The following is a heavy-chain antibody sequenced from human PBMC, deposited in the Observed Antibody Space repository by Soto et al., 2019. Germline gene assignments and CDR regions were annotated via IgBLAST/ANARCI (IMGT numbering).Heavy chain of an antibody. CDR2: ISYDGSNK. CDR1: GFTYSSYA. D-gene: IGHD6-19*01. CDR3: ARDENPHRGIAVAADIDN. Sequence: GGSRSLSCSASGFTYSSYAMHWVREAPGKGLERVAVISYDGSNKYYADSVKGRFTISRDNSKNTLYLQMNSLRAEDTAVYYCARDENPHRGIAVAADIDNWGHGHLVTVSS. J-gene: IGHJ4*01. V-gene: IGHV3-30-3*01.